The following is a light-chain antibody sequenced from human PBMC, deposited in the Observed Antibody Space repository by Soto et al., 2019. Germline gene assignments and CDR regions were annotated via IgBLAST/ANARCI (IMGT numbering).Light chain of an antibody. CDR1: QSISIW. CDR2: DAS. J-gene: IGKJ5*01. V-gene: IGKV1-5*01. CDR3: QQYNGLIT. Sequence: DIQMTQSPSTLSASVGDRVTITCRASQSISIWLAWYQQKPGKAPKFLIYDASSLESGVPSRFSGSGSGTEFTLTISSLQPDDFATYYCQQYNGLITFGQGTRLEIK.